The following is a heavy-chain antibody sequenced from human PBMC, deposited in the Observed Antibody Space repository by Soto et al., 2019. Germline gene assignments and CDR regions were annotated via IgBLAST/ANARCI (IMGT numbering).Heavy chain of an antibody. CDR1: GDSISGYY. CDR2: IYYSGNT. J-gene: IGHJ4*02. Sequence: PSETLSLTCTVSGDSISGYYWSWIRQPPGKGLQWIGYIYYSGNTNYNPSPNARVAMSVHTSKNHFSLHVTSVTAADTAVYFCAKYRRTDAEGYTFDYWGQGALVTVSS. V-gene: IGHV4-59*01. CDR3: AKYRRTDAEGYTFDY. D-gene: IGHD2-15*01.